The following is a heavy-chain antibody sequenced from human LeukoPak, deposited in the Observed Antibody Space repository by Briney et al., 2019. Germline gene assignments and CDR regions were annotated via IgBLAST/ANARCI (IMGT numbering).Heavy chain of an antibody. CDR3: ALSYYDSSGYFGGDAFDI. V-gene: IGHV3-74*01. Sequence: PGGSLRLSCAASGFTFSSYWMHWVRQAPGKGLVWVSRINSDGSSTSYADSVKGRFTISRDNAKNTLYLQMNSLRAEDTAVYYCALSYYDSSGYFGGDAFDIWGQGTMVTVSS. CDR1: GFTFSSYW. J-gene: IGHJ3*02. D-gene: IGHD3-22*01. CDR2: INSDGSST.